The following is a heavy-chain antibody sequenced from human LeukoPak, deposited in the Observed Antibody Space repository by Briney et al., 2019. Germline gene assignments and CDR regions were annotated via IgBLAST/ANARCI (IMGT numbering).Heavy chain of an antibody. CDR1: GGSISSGGYY. CDR2: IYYSGST. J-gene: IGHJ3*02. CDR3: ARRPSLGAFDI. Sequence: TLSLTCTVSGGSISSGGYYWSWIRQHPGKGLEWIGYIYYSGSTYYNPSLKSRVTISVDTSKNQFSLKLSSVTAADTAVYYCARRPSLGAFDIWGQGTMVTVSS. V-gene: IGHV4-31*03.